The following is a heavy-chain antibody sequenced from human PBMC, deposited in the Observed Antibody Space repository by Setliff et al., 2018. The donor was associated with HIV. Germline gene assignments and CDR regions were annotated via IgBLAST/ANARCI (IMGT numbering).Heavy chain of an antibody. J-gene: IGHJ2*01. CDR2: INHSGST. Sequence: SETLSLTCAVYGGSFSGYYWSWIRQPPGKGLEWIGEINHSGSTNYNPPLKSRVTISVDTSKDQFSLKLSSVTAADTAVYYCARGLGQQLGRFWYFDLWGRGTLVTVTS. CDR3: ARGLGQQLGRFWYFDL. CDR1: GGSFSGYY. D-gene: IGHD6-13*01. V-gene: IGHV4-34*01.